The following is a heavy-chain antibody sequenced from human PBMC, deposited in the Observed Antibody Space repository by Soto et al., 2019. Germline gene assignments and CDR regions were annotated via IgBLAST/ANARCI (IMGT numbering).Heavy chain of an antibody. CDR3: ARDVIYGSGCLDL. CDR2: TWHDGSNK. CDR1: GFSFSSYG. J-gene: IGHJ2*01. Sequence: QVQLVESGGGVVQPGRSLTLSCGASGFSFSSYGMHWVRQAPGKGLEWVAVTWHDGSNKYYADSVKGRFTISRDNSKSTVHLQMDSLRAEDTAVYYCARDVIYGSGCLDLWGRGTPVTVSS. V-gene: IGHV3-33*01. D-gene: IGHD3-10*01.